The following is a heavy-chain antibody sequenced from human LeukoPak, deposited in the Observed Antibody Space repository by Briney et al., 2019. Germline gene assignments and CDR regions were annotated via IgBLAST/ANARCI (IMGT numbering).Heavy chain of an antibody. Sequence: PSETLSLTCTVYGGSFSDYHWSWIRQPPGKGLEWIGEISHSGSTNYNPSLMGRVTMSVDTSKNQFSLKLSSVSAADTAVYYYARARGPTVLYYFDYWGQGALVTVSS. CDR1: GGSFSDYH. CDR3: ARARGPTVLYYFDY. CDR2: ISHSGST. J-gene: IGHJ4*02. V-gene: IGHV4-34*01. D-gene: IGHD4-11*01.